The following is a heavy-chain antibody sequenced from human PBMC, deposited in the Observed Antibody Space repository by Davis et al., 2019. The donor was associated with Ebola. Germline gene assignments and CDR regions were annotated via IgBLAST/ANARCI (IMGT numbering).Heavy chain of an antibody. CDR1: GFTFSDYY. V-gene: IGHV3-11*01. D-gene: IGHD6-19*01. CDR2: ISSSGSTI. Sequence: GESLKISCAASGFTFSDYYMSWIRQAPGKGLEWVSYISSSGSTIYYADSVKGRFTISRDNAKNSLYLQMNSLRAEDTAVYYCARGGQWLGGQEFGFDYWGQGTLVTVSS. CDR3: ARGGQWLGGQEFGFDY. J-gene: IGHJ4*02.